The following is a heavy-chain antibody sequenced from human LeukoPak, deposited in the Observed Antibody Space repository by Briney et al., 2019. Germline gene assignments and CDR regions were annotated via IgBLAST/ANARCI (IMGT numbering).Heavy chain of an antibody. CDR2: IYTSGST. CDR3: AVEAPYGSGSFSPARFDP. J-gene: IGHJ5*02. CDR1: GGSISSGSYY. D-gene: IGHD3-10*01. Sequence: TLSLTCTVSGGSISSGSYYWSWIRQPAGKGLEWIGRIYTSGSTNYNPSLKSRVTISVDTSKNQFSLKLSSVTAADTAVYYCAVEAPYGSGSFSPARFDPWGQGTLVTVSS. V-gene: IGHV4-61*02.